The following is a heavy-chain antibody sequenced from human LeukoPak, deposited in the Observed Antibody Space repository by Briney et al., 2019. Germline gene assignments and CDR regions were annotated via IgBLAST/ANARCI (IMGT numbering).Heavy chain of an antibody. V-gene: IGHV3-11*01. CDR3: ARGASSSWYYMDV. Sequence: GGSLRLSCAASGFTFSDYYMSWIRQAPGKGLEWVSYISSSGSTIHYADSVKGRFTISRDNAKNSLYLQMNSLRAEDTAVYYCARGASSSWYYMDVWGKGTTVTVSS. CDR2: ISSSGSTI. J-gene: IGHJ6*03. D-gene: IGHD6-13*01. CDR1: GFTFSDYY.